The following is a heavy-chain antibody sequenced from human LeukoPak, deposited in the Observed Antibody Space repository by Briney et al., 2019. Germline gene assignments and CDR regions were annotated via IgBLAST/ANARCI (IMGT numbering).Heavy chain of an antibody. V-gene: IGHV3-30-3*01. J-gene: IGHJ5*02. CDR1: GFTFSSYA. CDR2: ISYDGSNK. CDR3: ARASTFIAVAGDWFDP. Sequence: PGGSLRLSCAASGFTFSSYAMHWARRAPGKGLEWVAVISYDGSNKYYADSVKGRFTISRDNSKNTLYLQMNSLRAEDTAVYYCARASTFIAVAGDWFDPWGQGTLVTVSS. D-gene: IGHD6-19*01.